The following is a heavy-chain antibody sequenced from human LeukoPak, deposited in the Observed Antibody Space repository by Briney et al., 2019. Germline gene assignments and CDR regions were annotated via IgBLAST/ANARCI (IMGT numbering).Heavy chain of an antibody. J-gene: IGHJ1*01. V-gene: IGHV3-30-3*01. CDR3: AREDPLGFLSH. CDR2: ISYDGSNK. D-gene: IGHD2-15*01. CDR1: GFTFSSYA. Sequence: PGGSLRLSCAASGFTFSSYAMHWVRQAPGKGLEWVAVISYDGSNKYYADSVKGRFTISRDNSKNTLYLQMNSLRAEDTAVYYCAREDPLGFLSHWGQGTLVTVSS.